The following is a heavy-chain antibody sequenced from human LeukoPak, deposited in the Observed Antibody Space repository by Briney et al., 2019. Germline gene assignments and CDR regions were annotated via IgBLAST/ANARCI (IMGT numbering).Heavy chain of an antibody. CDR3: AKAEPEN. J-gene: IGHJ4*02. Sequence: PGGSLRLSGAASGFTFSSYGMHSVRQAPGKGLEWVAVIWYDGSNKYYADSVKGRFTISRDNSKNTLYLQMNSLRAEDTAMYYCAKAEPENWGQGTLVTVSS. V-gene: IGHV3-33*06. CDR1: GFTFSSYG. CDR2: IWYDGSNK.